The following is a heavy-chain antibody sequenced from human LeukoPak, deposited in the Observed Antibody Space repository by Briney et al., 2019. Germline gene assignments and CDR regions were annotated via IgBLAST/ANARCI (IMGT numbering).Heavy chain of an antibody. CDR2: IFYIGST. CDR3: ARDRGSQPSIDY. V-gene: IGHV4-59*11. CDR1: GGSIISHY. Sequence: PSETLSLTCTVSGGSIISHYWSWIRQPPGKGLEWIGYIFYIGSTNYNPSLKSRVTISIDTSKNQFSLKLSSVTAADTAVYYCARDRGSQPSIDYWGQGTLVTVSS. D-gene: IGHD1-26*01. J-gene: IGHJ4*02.